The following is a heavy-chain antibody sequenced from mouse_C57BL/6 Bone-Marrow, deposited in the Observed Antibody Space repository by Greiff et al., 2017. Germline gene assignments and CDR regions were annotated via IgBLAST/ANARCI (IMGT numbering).Heavy chain of an antibody. CDR1: GYTFTSYW. J-gene: IGHJ3*01. Sequence: VQLQQSGTVLARPGASVKMSCKTSGYTFTSYWMHWVKQKPGQGLEWIGAIYPGNGDTSYNQKFKGKAKLTAVTSASTAYMELSSLTNEDSAVFYCTRDYYGRAWFAYWGQGTLVTVSA. V-gene: IGHV1-5*01. CDR2: IYPGNGDT. CDR3: TRDYYGRAWFAY. D-gene: IGHD1-1*01.